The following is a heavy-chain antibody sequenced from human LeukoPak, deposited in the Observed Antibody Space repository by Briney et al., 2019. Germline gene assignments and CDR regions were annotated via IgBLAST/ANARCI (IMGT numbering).Heavy chain of an antibody. V-gene: IGHV4-38-2*01. CDR3: ARLGNYYDSSGFDY. CDR1: GGSFSGYY. J-gene: IGHJ4*02. CDR2: IYHSGST. Sequence: PSETLSLTCAVYGGSFSGYYWGWIRQPPGKGLEWIGSIYHSGSTYYNPSLKSRVSISVDTSKNQFSLKLSSVTAADTAVYCCARLGNYYDSSGFDYWGQGTLVTVSS. D-gene: IGHD3-22*01.